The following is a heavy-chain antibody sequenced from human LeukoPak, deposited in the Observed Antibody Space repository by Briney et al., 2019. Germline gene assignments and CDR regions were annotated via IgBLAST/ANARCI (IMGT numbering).Heavy chain of an antibody. D-gene: IGHD2-2*01. Sequence: PSETLSLTCTVSGGSISSYYWSWIRQPPGKRLEWIGSIYYSGSTYSNPPLKSRLTISLDTSKNQISLNLTSVTAADAAVYYCARADSGELGDQYYFDYWGQGTLVTVSS. V-gene: IGHV4-59*04. CDR1: GGSISSYY. CDR3: ARADSGELGDQYYFDY. CDR2: IYYSGST. J-gene: IGHJ4*02.